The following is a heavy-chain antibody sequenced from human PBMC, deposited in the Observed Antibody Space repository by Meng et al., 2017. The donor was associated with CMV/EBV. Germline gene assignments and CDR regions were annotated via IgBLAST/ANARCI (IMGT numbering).Heavy chain of an antibody. J-gene: IGHJ6*02. V-gene: IGHV3-30-3*01. D-gene: IGHD6-13*01. CDR1: GFTFRSYA. CDR3: ARDGYSSSWYGPGYYYYYYGMDV. CDR2: ISYDGSNK. Sequence: SLKISCAASGFTFRSYAMHWVRQAPGQGLEWVAVISYDGSNKYYADSVKGRFTISRDNSKNTLYLQMNSLRAEDTAVYYCARDGYSSSWYGPGYYYYYYGMDVWGQGTTVTVSS.